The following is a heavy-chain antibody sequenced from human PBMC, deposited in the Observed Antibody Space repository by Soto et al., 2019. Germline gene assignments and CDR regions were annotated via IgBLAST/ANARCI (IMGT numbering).Heavy chain of an antibody. CDR3: ATSYCDSSGCFYYFDY. V-gene: IGHV3-15*01. CDR1: GFTFSNSW. CDR2: IKSENDDGTRT. D-gene: IGHD2-21*01. Sequence: EVQLVESGGGLVKPGGSIRLSCAAAGFTFSNSWMNWVRQAPGRGLAWVGLIKSENDDGTRTDYPAPVKGRFIISRSDSKNTLSLQMNSLKTEDTAVYYCATSYCDSSGCFYYFDYWGQGPLVSVSA. J-gene: IGHJ4*02.